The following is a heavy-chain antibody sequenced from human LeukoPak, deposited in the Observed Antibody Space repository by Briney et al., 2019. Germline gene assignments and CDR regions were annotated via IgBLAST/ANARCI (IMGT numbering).Heavy chain of an antibody. CDR1: GFTFSSYG. CDR3: ARALRYFDWLLFSYYFDY. Sequence: GSLRLSCAASGFTFSSYGMSWVRQAPGKGLEWIGSIYYSGSTHYNPSLKSRVTISVDTSKNQFSLKLSSVTAADTAVYYCARALRYFDWLLFSYYFDYWGQGTLVTVSS. D-gene: IGHD3-9*01. J-gene: IGHJ4*02. V-gene: IGHV4-39*01. CDR2: IYYSGST.